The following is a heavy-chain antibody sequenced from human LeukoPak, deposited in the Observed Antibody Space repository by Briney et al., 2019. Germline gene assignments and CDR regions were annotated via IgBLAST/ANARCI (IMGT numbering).Heavy chain of an antibody. J-gene: IGHJ5*02. Sequence: SETLSLTCTVSGGSISSNSYYWGWIRQPPGKGLEWIGSIYSSGSTYYNPSLKSRVTISVDTSKNQFSLKVSSVTAADTAVYYCARRSRNNWFDPWGQGTLVTVSS. CDR1: GGSISSNSYY. V-gene: IGHV4-39*01. CDR2: IYSSGST. CDR3: ARRSRNNWFDP.